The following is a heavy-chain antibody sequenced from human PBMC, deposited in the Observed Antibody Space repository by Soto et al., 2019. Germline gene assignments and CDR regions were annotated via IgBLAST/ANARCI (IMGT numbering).Heavy chain of an antibody. V-gene: IGHV3-9*01. CDR1: GFTFDDYA. D-gene: IGHD6-13*01. J-gene: IGHJ4*02. CDR3: EKGRRQQLVLGY. Sequence: GGSLRLSCAASGFTFDDYAMHWVRQAPGKGLEWVSGISWNSGSIGYADSVKGRFTISRDNAKNSLYLQMNSLRAEDTALYYCEKGRRQQLVLGYWGQGTLVTVSS. CDR2: ISWNSGSI.